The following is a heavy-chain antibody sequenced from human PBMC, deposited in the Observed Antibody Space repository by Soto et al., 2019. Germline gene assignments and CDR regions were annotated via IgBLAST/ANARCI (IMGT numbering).Heavy chain of an antibody. CDR2: IYQSGNT. V-gene: IGHV4-4*02. CDR3: ARDSLGDLVVVTADPPQIGYFDY. J-gene: IGHJ4*02. CDR1: GGSISSSNW. D-gene: IGHD2-21*02. Sequence: PSETLSLTCAVSGGSISSSNWWSWVRQPPGKGLEWIGEIYQSGNTNYNPSLKSRVTISVDKSKNQFSLELSSVTAADTAVYYCARDSLGDLVVVTADPPQIGYFDYWGQGTLVTVSS.